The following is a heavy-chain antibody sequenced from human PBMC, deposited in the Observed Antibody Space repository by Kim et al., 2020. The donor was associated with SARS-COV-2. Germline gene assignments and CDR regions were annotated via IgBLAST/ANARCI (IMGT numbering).Heavy chain of an antibody. CDR1: GGSINSDDYY. D-gene: IGHD3-16*01. V-gene: IGHV4-30-4*01. CDR2: IYYTGST. Sequence: SETLSLTCTVSGGSINSDDYYWSWIRQPPGKDLEWIGYIYYTGSTYYSPSLKSRPTISKDTSKNQFSLKLTSVTAADTAVYYCARTVMWYYFDYWGQGSLATVSS. CDR3: ARTVMWYYFDY. J-gene: IGHJ4*02.